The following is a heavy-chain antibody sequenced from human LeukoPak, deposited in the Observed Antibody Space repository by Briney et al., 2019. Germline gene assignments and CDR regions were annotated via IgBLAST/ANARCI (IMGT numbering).Heavy chain of an antibody. D-gene: IGHD1-26*01. V-gene: IGHV3-7*01. Sequence: GGSLRLSCAASGFTVSSYGMSWVRQAPGKGLEWVANIKQDGSATYYVDSVKGRLTISRDNAKNSLYLQMKSLRAEATAVYYCARVRSGSYDYWGQGTLVTVSS. CDR3: ARVRSGSYDY. J-gene: IGHJ4*02. CDR1: GFTVSSYG. CDR2: IKQDGSAT.